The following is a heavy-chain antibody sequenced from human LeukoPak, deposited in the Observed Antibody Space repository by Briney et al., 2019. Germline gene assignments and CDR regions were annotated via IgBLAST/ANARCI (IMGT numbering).Heavy chain of an antibody. CDR3: ARDSSGSIDY. V-gene: IGHV4-30-4*01. Sequence: SETLSLTCTVSGGSISSGDYYWSWIRQPPGKGLEWIGYTYYSGSTYYNPSLKSRVTISVDTSKNQFSLKLSSVTAADTAVYYCARDSSGSIDYWGQGTLVTVSS. CDR1: GGSISSGDYY. J-gene: IGHJ4*02. D-gene: IGHD6-19*01. CDR2: TYYSGST.